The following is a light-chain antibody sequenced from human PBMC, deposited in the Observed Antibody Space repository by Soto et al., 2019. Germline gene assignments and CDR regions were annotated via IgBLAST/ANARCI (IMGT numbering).Light chain of an antibody. V-gene: IGKV2-28*01. CDR1: QSLLHSNGYNY. Sequence: DIVMTQSPLSLPVTPGEPASISCRSSQSLLHSNGYNYLDWYLQKPGQSPQLLIYLGSNRASGVPDMFSGSGSGTDFTLNISRVEAEDVGVYYCMQALQTPLYTFGQGTKLEIK. CDR2: LGS. J-gene: IGKJ2*01. CDR3: MQALQTPLYT.